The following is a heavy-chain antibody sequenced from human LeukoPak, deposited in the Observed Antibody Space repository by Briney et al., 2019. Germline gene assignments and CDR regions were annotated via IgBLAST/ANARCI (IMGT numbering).Heavy chain of an antibody. J-gene: IGHJ5*02. CDR3: ARDRLSNWFDP. CDR2: IDPKSGDT. Sequence: ASVKVSCKASGYTFTGYYMHWVRQAPGQGLEWMGWIDPKSGDTNYAEKFQGRVTMTRDTSITTAYMELSRLRFDDMAVYYCARDRLSNWFDPWGQGTLVTVSS. V-gene: IGHV1-2*02. D-gene: IGHD2/OR15-2a*01. CDR1: GYTFTGYY.